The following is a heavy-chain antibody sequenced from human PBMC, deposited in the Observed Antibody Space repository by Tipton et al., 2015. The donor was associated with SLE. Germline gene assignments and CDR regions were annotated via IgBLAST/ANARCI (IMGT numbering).Heavy chain of an antibody. CDR1: GFTLSNYW. D-gene: IGHD3-22*01. CDR3: ARDQSSGYWYFDL. V-gene: IGHV3-7*01. J-gene: IGHJ2*01. Sequence: SLRLSCAASGFTLSNYWMHWVRQAPGKGLEWVASISQDGSEKFYVDSMKGRFTISRDNAKNSLYLQMHSLRVEDTAVYYCARDQSSGYWYFDLWGRGTLVTVSS. CDR2: ISQDGSEK.